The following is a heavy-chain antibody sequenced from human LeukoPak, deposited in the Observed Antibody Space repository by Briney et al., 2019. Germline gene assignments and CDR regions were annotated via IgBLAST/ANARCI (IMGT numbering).Heavy chain of an antibody. D-gene: IGHD5-12*01. J-gene: IGHJ6*03. Sequence: GGSLRLSCAASGFTVSSNYMSWVRQAPGKGLEWVSLIYSGGSTYYADSVKGRFTISRDNSKNTLYLQMNSLRAEDTAVYYCAKAPVVATSDYYMDVWGKGTTVTVSS. CDR1: GFTVSSNY. CDR2: IYSGGST. V-gene: IGHV3-53*05. CDR3: AKAPVVATSDYYMDV.